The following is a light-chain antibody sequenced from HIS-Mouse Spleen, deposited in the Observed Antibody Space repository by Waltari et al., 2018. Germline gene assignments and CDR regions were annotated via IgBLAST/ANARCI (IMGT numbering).Light chain of an antibody. CDR3: QQLNSYPPT. J-gene: IGKJ1*01. Sequence: DIQFTQSPSFLSASVGDRVPIPCRASQGISSYLAWYQQKPGKAPKLLIYAASTVQRGVPSRFSGSGSGTEFTLTISSLQPEDFATYYCQQLNSYPPTFGQGTKVEIK. CDR1: QGISSY. V-gene: IGKV1-9*01. CDR2: AAS.